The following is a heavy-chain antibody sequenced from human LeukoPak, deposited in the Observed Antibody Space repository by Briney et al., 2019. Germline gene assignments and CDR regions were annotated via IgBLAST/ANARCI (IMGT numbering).Heavy chain of an antibody. CDR3: ARMDYDILTGYYDTLDY. V-gene: IGHV4-34*01. J-gene: IGHJ4*02. CDR1: GGSFSGYY. D-gene: IGHD3-9*01. Sequence: SETLSLTCAVYGGSFSGYYWSWIRQPPGKGLEWIGEINHSGSTNYNPSLKSRVTISVDTSKNQFSLKLSSVTAADTAVYYCARMDYDILTGYYDTLDYWGQGTLVTVSS. CDR2: INHSGST.